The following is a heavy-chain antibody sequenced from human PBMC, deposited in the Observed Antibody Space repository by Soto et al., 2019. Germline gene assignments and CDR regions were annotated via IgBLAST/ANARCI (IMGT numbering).Heavy chain of an antibody. Sequence: SETLSLTFAVSGGSISGSYYSWGWLRQSPGRGPEWIGSVFYTGFTSYNPSLESRVSVSVDTSKNQFSLKVSAVTAADTAVYYCASSQKGYNWNYFDHWGQGALVTVSS. J-gene: IGHJ4*02. CDR2: VFYTGFT. CDR3: ASSQKGYNWNYFDH. V-gene: IGHV4-39*01. D-gene: IGHD1-20*01. CDR1: GGSISGSYYS.